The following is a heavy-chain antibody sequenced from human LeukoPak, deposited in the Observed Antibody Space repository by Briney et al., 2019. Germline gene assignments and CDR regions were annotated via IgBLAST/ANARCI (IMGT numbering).Heavy chain of an antibody. J-gene: IGHJ3*02. CDR1: GGSISSYY. Sequence: SETLSLTCTVSGGSISSYYWSWIRQPTGKGLEWIGRIYTSGSTNYNPSLKSRVTMSVDTSKNQFSLKLSSVTAADTAVYYCARDRKFVVVVPAASDAFDIWGQGTMVTASS. D-gene: IGHD2-2*01. CDR3: ARDRKFVVVVPAASDAFDI. V-gene: IGHV4-4*07. CDR2: IYTSGST.